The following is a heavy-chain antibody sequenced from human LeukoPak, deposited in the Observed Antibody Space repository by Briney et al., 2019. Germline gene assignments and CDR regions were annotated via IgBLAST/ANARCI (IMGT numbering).Heavy chain of an antibody. J-gene: IGHJ3*02. CDR3: ARDIPLELRQSAFDI. D-gene: IGHD1-7*01. CDR1: GGSISSYY. V-gene: IGHV4-4*07. Sequence: SETLPLTCTVSGGSISSYYWSWIRQPAGKGLEWIGRIYTSGSTNYNPSLKSRVTMSVDTSKNQFSLKLSSVTAADTAVYYCARDIPLELRQSAFDIWGQGTMVTVSS. CDR2: IYTSGST.